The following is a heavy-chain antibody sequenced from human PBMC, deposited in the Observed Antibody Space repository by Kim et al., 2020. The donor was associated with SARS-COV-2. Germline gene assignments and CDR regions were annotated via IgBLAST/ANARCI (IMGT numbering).Heavy chain of an antibody. V-gene: IGHV7-4-1*02. J-gene: IGHJ6*02. Sequence: ASVKVSCKASGYTFTSYAMNWVRQAPGQGLEWMGWINTNTGNPTYAQGFTGRFVFSLDTSVSTAYLQISSLKAEETAVYYCARRGVGIAVAGGYYYGMDVWGQGTTVTVSS. D-gene: IGHD6-19*01. CDR3: ARRGVGIAVAGGYYYGMDV. CDR1: GYTFTSYA. CDR2: INTNTGNP.